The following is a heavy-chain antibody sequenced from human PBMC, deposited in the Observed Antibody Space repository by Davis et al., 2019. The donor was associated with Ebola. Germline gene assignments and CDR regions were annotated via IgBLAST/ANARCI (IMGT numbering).Heavy chain of an antibody. J-gene: IGHJ6*02. CDR1: GYTFTDYY. D-gene: IGHD1-26*01. V-gene: IGHV1-2*02. CDR3: ARDPKSSSGMDV. Sequence: ASVKVSCKASGYTFTDYYMHWVRQAPGQGLEWMGWINPNSGGTNYAQKFQGRVTMTRDTSISTAYMELSRLRSDDTAVYYCARDPKSSSGMDVWGQGTTVTVSS. CDR2: INPNSGGT.